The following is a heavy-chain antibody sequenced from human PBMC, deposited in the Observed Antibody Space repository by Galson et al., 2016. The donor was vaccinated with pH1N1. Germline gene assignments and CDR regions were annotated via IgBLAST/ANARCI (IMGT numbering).Heavy chain of an antibody. D-gene: IGHD3-22*01. V-gene: IGHV1-69*13. CDR2: IIPIFNTA. J-gene: IGHJ2*01. Sequence: SVKVSCKASGGTFGSYSINWVRQAPGQGLEWMGGIIPIFNTAKYAQNFQGRVTITADESTTTAYMELSSLRSGEPAVYFCAREDYYDTDLSDWYFDLWGRGTLLTVSS. CDR1: GGTFGSYS. CDR3: AREDYYDTDLSDWYFDL.